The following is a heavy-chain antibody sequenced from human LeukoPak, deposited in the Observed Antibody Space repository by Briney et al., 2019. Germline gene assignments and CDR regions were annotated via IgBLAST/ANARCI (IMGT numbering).Heavy chain of an antibody. Sequence: NPSETLSLTCTVSGGSISSYYWSWIRQPPGKGPEWIGYIYYSGSTNYNPSLKSRVTISVDTSKNQFSLKLSSVTAADTAVYYCARAAFRGYYDFWSGYYCYFDYWGQGTLVTVSS. J-gene: IGHJ4*02. V-gene: IGHV4-59*01. D-gene: IGHD3-3*01. CDR2: IYYSGST. CDR3: ARAAFRGYYDFWSGYYCYFDY. CDR1: GGSISSYY.